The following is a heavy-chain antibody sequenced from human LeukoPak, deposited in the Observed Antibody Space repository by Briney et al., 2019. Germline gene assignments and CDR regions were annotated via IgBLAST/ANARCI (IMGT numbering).Heavy chain of an antibody. CDR2: IYHSGST. CDR3: ARDSTAFDY. CDR1: GYSISSGYY. D-gene: IGHD5-18*01. V-gene: IGHV4-38-2*02. J-gene: IGHJ4*02. Sequence: SETLSLTCTVSGYSISSGYYWGWIRQPPGKGLEWIGSIYHSGSTYYNPSLKSRVTISVDTSKNQFSLKLSSVTAADTAVYYCARDSTAFDYWGQGTLVTVSS.